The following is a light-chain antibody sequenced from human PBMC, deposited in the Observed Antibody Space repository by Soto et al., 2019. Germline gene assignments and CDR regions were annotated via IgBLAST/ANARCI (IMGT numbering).Light chain of an antibody. CDR3: HPFRVSQLSV. J-gene: IGLJ1*01. CDR1: STDVGGYDA. Sequence: QSALSQPASVSGSPGQTITISCTGTSTDVGGYDAVSWYQHHPGKAPKLIIYEVTHRPSGVSDRFSASKSSNTASLTISGLQAEDEADYYRHPFRVSQLSVFGTGTKVTVL. V-gene: IGLV2-14*01. CDR2: EVT.